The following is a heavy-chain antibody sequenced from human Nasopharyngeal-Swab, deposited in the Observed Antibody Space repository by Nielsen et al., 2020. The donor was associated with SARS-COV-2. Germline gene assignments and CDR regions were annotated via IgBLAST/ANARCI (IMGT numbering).Heavy chain of an antibody. CDR2: IKQDGSEK. CDR1: GFTFSSYW. D-gene: IGHD6-13*01. Sequence: GGSLRLYCAACGFTFSSYWMSWVRQAPGKGLEWVANIKQDGSEKYYVDSVKGRSTISRDNAKNSLYLQMNSLRAEDTAVYYCARDSFSRVGAAGSSHYYYYGMDVWGQGTTVTVSS. J-gene: IGHJ6*02. V-gene: IGHV3-7*01. CDR3: ARDSFSRVGAAGSSHYYYYGMDV.